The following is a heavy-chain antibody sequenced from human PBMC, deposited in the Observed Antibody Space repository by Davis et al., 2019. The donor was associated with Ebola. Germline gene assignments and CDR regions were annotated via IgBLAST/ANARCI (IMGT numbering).Heavy chain of an antibody. CDR1: GFTFDDYG. V-gene: IGHV3-20*04. J-gene: IGHJ4*02. D-gene: IGHD6-6*01. CDR2: INWNGGST. CDR3: AKRIEYSSSSVYFDY. Sequence: PGGSLRLSCAASGFTFDDYGMSWVRQAPGKGLEWVSGINWNGGSTGYGDSVKGRFTISRDNSKNTLYLQMNSLRAEDTALYYCAKRIEYSSSSVYFDYWGQGTLVTVSS.